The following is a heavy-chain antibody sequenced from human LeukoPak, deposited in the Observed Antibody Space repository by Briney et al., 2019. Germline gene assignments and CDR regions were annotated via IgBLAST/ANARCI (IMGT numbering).Heavy chain of an antibody. D-gene: IGHD2-21*01. CDR2: IDPSDSYN. J-gene: IGHJ6*04. V-gene: IGHV5-10-1*01. Sequence: GESLQISCQGSGSLFTIYRSSGARQLPGKGREWMGRIDPSDSYNNYSPLFQGHVTISADMSIGTAYLQWSSLKASDTAMYYCARPGGDDKYYYYGMDVWGEGTTVSVSS. CDR3: ARPGGDDKYYYYGMDV. CDR1: GSLFTIYR.